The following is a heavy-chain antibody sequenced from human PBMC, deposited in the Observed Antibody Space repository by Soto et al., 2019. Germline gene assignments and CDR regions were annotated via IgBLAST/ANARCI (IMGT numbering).Heavy chain of an antibody. V-gene: IGHV1-18*01. CDR1: GYAYTSNG. CDR3: ARDGGTRYAFDI. CDR2: ISAYNGNT. Sequence: GTSVKVTCKDSGYAYTSNGISWVRQAPGQGLEWMGWISAYNGNTNYAQKLQGRVTMTTDTSTSTAYMELRSLRSDDTAVYYCARDGGTRYAFDIWGQGTMVTVSS. D-gene: IGHD3-3*01. J-gene: IGHJ3*02.